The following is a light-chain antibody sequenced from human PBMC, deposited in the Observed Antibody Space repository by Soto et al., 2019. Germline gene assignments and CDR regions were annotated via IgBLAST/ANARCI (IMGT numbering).Light chain of an antibody. CDR1: QGINRY. Sequence: IQLTQSPSSLSSSLGDRVTITCRASQGINRYLAWYQQKPGKAPKLLIYSASTLQSGVPSRFSGSGSGTDFTLTISSLQHEDFATYYCQQLNSYSITFGQGTRLEIK. CDR2: SAS. V-gene: IGKV1-9*01. J-gene: IGKJ5*01. CDR3: QQLNSYSIT.